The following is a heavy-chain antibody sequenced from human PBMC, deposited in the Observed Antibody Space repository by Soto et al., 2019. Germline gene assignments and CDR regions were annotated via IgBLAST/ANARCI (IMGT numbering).Heavy chain of an antibody. D-gene: IGHD4-17*01. J-gene: IGHJ4*02. V-gene: IGHV3-30*02. CDR1: GFTFGSYG. CDR2: ILYNGTIK. CDR3: AKEMTTNPFEY. Sequence: GGSLRLSCVASGFTFGSYGMHWVRQAPGKGLEWVAYILYNGTIKSYGDSVKGRFIISRDNTKSTMYLQMNSLRAEDTAMYHCAKEMTTNPFEYWGQGALVTVSS.